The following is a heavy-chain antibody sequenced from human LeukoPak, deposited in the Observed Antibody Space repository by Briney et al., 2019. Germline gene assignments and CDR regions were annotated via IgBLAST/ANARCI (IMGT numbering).Heavy chain of an antibody. D-gene: IGHD1-7*01. CDR1: GFTFTKAY. CDR3: TTGTPPELELRKGAFDI. CDR2: IKSRVDGGTA. Sequence: GGSLRLSCAASGFTFTKAYMSWVRQAPGKGLEWVGRIKSRVDGGTADFAAPVKGRFTISRDDSKNTLYLQMNSLKTEDTAVYYCTTGTPPELELRKGAFDIWGQGTMVTVSS. V-gene: IGHV3-15*01. J-gene: IGHJ3*02.